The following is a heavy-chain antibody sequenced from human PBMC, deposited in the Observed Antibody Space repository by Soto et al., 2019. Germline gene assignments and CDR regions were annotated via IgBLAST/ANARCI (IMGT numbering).Heavy chain of an antibody. CDR1: GGTFCSYA. V-gene: IGHV1-69*13. J-gene: IGHJ4*02. D-gene: IGHD6-6*01. CDR3: ASRGSSDFDY. Sequence: GASVKVSCKASGGTFCSYAISWVRQAPGQGLEWMGGIIPIFGTANYAQKFQGRVTITADESTSTAYMELSSLRSEDTAVYYCASRGSSDFDYWGQGTLVTVSS. CDR2: IIPIFGTA.